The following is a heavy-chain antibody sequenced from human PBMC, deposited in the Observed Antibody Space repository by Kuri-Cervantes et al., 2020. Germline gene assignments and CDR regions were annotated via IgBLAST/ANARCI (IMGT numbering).Heavy chain of an antibody. J-gene: IGHJ4*02. V-gene: IGHV3-21*01. CDR2: ISSSSSYI. CDR1: GFTFSSYS. CDR3: ARGATRCSSGSCFILFY. Sequence: GGSLRLSCAASGFTFSSYSMNWVRQAPGKGLEWVSSISSSSSYIYYADSVKGRFTISRDNAKNSLYLQMNSLRAEDTAVYYCARGATRCSSGSCFILFYWGQGTLVTVSS. D-gene: IGHD2-15*01.